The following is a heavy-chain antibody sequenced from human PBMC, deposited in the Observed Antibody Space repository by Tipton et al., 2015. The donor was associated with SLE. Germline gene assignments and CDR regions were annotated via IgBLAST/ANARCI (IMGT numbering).Heavy chain of an antibody. D-gene: IGHD5-18*01. CDR3: ARGLGYSYGYYWYFDL. Sequence: TLSLTCAVSGGSISSGGYSWSWIRQPPGKGLEWIGYIYHSGSTYYNPSLKSRVTISVDTSKNQFSLKLSSVTAADTAVYYCARGLGYSYGYYWYFDLWGRGTLVTVSS. CDR2: IYHSGST. V-gene: IGHV4-30-2*01. J-gene: IGHJ2*01. CDR1: GGSISSGGYS.